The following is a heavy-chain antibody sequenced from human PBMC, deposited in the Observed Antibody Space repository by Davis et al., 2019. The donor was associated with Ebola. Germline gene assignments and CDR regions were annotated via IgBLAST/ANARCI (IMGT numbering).Heavy chain of an antibody. CDR1: ASSISRTTIHH. V-gene: IGHV4-39*01. CDR2: IYYSRTT. J-gene: IGHJ4*02. Sequence: SETLSLTCTVSASSISRTTIHHWRWTRQPPGKGLEWIWSIYYSRTTSYHPSLKSRVTISLDTSKNQFSLKLSSVTAEDRAVYYCARPSQWRPQHLEPDCNYWGQGTLVTVSS. CDR3: ARPSQWRPQHLEPDCNY. D-gene: IGHD2-2*01.